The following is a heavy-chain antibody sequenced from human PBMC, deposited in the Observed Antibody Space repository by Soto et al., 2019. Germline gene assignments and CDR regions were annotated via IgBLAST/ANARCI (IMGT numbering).Heavy chain of an antibody. Sequence: EVQLVESGGGLVQTGRSLRLSCAASGFTFDDYAMHWVRQPPGKGLEWVSSISWNSGHIGYTDSVKGRFTISRDNAKNSLYLQMNSLRSEDTALYYCAKGRGDSGYYSLFDYWGQGTLVTVSS. CDR2: ISWNSGHI. D-gene: IGHD3-22*01. CDR1: GFTFDDYA. J-gene: IGHJ4*02. V-gene: IGHV3-9*01. CDR3: AKGRGDSGYYSLFDY.